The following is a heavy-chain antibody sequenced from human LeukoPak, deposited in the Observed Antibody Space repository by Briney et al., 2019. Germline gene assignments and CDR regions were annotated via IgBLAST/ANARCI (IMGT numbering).Heavy chain of an antibody. CDR3: AKIGNTGAY. D-gene: IGHD7-27*01. V-gene: IGHV3-30*18. J-gene: IGHJ4*02. CDR1: GFTFSSYG. CDR2: ISYDGSNK. Sequence: GGSLRLSCAASGFTFSSYGMHWVRQAPGKGLEWVAVISYDGSNKYYADSVKGRFTISRDNSKNTLYLQMNSLRAEDTAVHYCAKIGNTGAYWGQGTLVTVSS.